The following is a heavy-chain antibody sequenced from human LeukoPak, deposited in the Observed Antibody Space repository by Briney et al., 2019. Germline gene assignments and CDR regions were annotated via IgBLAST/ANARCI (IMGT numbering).Heavy chain of an antibody. Sequence: GGSLRLSCAASGFTVSSNYMSWVRQAPGKGLEWVSVIYSGGSTYYADSVKGRFTISRDNSKNTLYLQMNSLRAEDTAVYYCARDKLDDAFDIWGQGTMVTVSS. CDR3: ARDKLDDAFDI. J-gene: IGHJ3*02. CDR2: IYSGGST. CDR1: GFTVSSNY. V-gene: IGHV3-53*01. D-gene: IGHD3-10*01.